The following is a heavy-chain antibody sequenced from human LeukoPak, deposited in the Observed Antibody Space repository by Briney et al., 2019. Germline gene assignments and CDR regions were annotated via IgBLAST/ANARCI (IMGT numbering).Heavy chain of an antibody. Sequence: GGSLRLSCAASGFTVSSNFMGWVRQAPGKGLEWVSSISSSSSYIYYADSMKGRFTISRVNAKNSLYLQMNSLRAEDTAVYYCAREHDRGWFDPWGQGTLVTVSS. D-gene: IGHD3-3*01. J-gene: IGHJ5*02. CDR1: GFTVSSNF. CDR2: ISSSSSYI. V-gene: IGHV3-21*01. CDR3: AREHDRGWFDP.